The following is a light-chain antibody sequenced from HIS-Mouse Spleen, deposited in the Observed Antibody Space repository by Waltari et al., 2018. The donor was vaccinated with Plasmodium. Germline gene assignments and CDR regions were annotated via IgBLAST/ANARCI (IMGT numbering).Light chain of an antibody. CDR1: AFPKKS. V-gene: IGLV3-10*01. J-gene: IGLJ3*02. CDR2: EDS. CDR3: YSTDSSGNHRV. Sequence: SYELTQPPSVSVSPGQTARITCSGDAFPKKSAYWYQQKSGKAPVLVIYEDSKRPSGIPERFSGSSSGTMATLTISGAQVEDEADYYCYSTDSSGNHRVFGGGTKLTVL.